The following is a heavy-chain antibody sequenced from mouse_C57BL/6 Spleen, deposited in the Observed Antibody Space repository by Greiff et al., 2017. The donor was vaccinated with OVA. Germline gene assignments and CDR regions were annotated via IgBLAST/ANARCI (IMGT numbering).Heavy chain of an antibody. CDR2: ISSGGSYT. Sequence: EVQVVESGGDLVKPGGSLKLSCAASGFTFSSYGMSWVRQTPDKRLEWVATISSGGSYTYYPDSVKGRFTISRDNAKNTLYLQMSSLKSEDTAMYYCARPPLYDYDEGAWFAYWGQGTLVTVSA. V-gene: IGHV5-6*01. CDR1: GFTFSSYG. J-gene: IGHJ3*01. CDR3: ARPPLYDYDEGAWFAY. D-gene: IGHD2-4*01.